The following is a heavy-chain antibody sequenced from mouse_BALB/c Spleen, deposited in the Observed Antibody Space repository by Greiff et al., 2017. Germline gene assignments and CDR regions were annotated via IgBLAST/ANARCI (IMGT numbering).Heavy chain of an antibody. D-gene: IGHD3-2*01. Sequence: VQGVESGAELARPGASVKMSCKASGYTFTSYTMHWVKQRPGQGLEWIGYINPSSGYTNYNQKFKDKATLTADKSSSTAYMQLSSLTSEDSAVYYCARGEDSSGYFLPYWGQGTTLTVSS. CDR3: ARGEDSSGYFLPY. J-gene: IGHJ2*01. V-gene: IGHV1-4*01. CDR1: GYTFTSYT. CDR2: INPSSGYT.